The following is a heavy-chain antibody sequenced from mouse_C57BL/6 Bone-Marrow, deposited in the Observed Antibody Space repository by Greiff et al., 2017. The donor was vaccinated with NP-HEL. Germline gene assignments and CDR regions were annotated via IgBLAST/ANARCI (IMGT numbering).Heavy chain of an antibody. CDR2: INPNNGGT. J-gene: IGHJ2*01. V-gene: IGHV1-18*01. CDR1: GYTFTDYN. Sequence: VQLKESGPELVKPGASVKIPCKASGYTFTDYNMDWVKQSHGKSLEWIGDINPNNGGTIYNQKFKGKATLTVDKSSGTAYMELRSLTSEDTAVYYCARWVGGLNYFDYWGQGTTLTVSS. CDR3: ARWVGGLNYFDY.